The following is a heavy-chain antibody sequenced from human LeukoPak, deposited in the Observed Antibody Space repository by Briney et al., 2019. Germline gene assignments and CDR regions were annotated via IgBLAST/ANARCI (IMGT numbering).Heavy chain of an antibody. CDR3: ARPQIVVGCFDY. Sequence: PGGSLRLSCAASGFTFSSYEMNWVRQAPGKGLEWVSYISSSGSTIYYADSVKGRFTISRDNAKNSLYLQMNSLRAEDTAVYYCARPQIVVGCFDYWGQGTLVTVSS. CDR1: GFTFSSYE. V-gene: IGHV3-48*03. J-gene: IGHJ4*02. D-gene: IGHD3-22*01. CDR2: ISSSGSTI.